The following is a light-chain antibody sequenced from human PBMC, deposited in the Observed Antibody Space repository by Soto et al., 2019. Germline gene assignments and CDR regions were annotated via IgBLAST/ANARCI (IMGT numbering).Light chain of an antibody. J-gene: IGLJ1*01. CDR2: GTC. Sequence: QTVVTQEPSLTVSPGVTVTLTCASSTGAVTSDYSQNWLQQKPGQAPRTLMFGTCNKHSWTTARCSGSLLGGKAALTLSGVPPEDEAEYYCLIYYGAAHVVGNGTKVTVL. CDR3: LIYYGAAHV. V-gene: IGLV7-43*01. CDR1: TGAVTSDYS.